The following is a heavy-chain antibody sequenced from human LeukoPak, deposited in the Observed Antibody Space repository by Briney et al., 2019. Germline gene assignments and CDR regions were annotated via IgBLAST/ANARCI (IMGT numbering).Heavy chain of an antibody. D-gene: IGHD3-10*02. CDR3: ARAPYYYVPPIDS. CDR1: GGFTSSANHH. Sequence: PSETLSLTCTVSGGFTSSANHHWGWARQAPGKGLEWIGSIHHSGSTNYNPSLKSQVSISVDTSKNQFSLKVHSVTAADTAVYYCARAPYYYVPPIDSWGQGTLVIVSS. CDR2: IHHSGST. J-gene: IGHJ4*02. V-gene: IGHV4-39*07.